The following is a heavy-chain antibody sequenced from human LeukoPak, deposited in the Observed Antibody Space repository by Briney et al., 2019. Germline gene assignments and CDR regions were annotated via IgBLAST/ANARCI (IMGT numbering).Heavy chain of an antibody. J-gene: IGHJ4*02. CDR3: ARSAERYGDFDY. Sequence: SETLSLTCTVSGGSISSYYWSWIRQPPGKGLEWIGYIYYSGSTNYNPSLKSRVTISVDTSKNQFSLKLSSVTAADTAVYYCARSAERYGDFDYWGQGTLVTVSS. CDR2: IYYSGST. V-gene: IGHV4-59*01. CDR1: GGSISSYY. D-gene: IGHD4-17*01.